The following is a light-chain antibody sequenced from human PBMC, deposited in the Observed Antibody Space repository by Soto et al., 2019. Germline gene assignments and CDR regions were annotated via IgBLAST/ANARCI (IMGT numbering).Light chain of an antibody. CDR3: SSYTSSSTYV. V-gene: IGLV2-14*01. CDR2: DVS. J-gene: IGLJ1*01. Sequence: QSVLTQPASVSGSPGQSIAISCIGSSSDVGGYNYVSWHQQHPGKAPKVVIYDVSNRPSGVSDRFSGPKSGNTASLTISGLQAEDEADYYCSSYTSSSTYVFGTGTKVTVL. CDR1: SSDVGGYNY.